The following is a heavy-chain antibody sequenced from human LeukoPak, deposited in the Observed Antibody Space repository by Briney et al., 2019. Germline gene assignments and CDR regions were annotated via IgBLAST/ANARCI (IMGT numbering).Heavy chain of an antibody. CDR3: ARHYGVPFYYYYGMDV. CDR2: IYTSGST. Sequence: PSETLSLTCTVSGGSISSYYWSWIRQPAGKGLEWIGRIYTSGSTNYNPSLKSRVTMSVDTSKNQFSLKLSSVTAADTAVYYCARHYGVPFYYYYGMDVWGQGTTVTVSS. J-gene: IGHJ6*02. CDR1: GGSISSYY. D-gene: IGHD4-17*01. V-gene: IGHV4-4*07.